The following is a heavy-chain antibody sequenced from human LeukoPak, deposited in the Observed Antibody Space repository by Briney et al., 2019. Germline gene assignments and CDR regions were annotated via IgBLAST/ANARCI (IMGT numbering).Heavy chain of an antibody. Sequence: SVKVSCKASGGTFSSYTISGVRQAPGQGLEWMGRIIPILGIANYAQKFQGRVTITVDKSTSTAYMELSSLRSEDTAVYYCARDLDRMSPNHYYYYYMDVWGKGTTVTVSS. V-gene: IGHV1-69*04. D-gene: IGHD2-8*01. CDR3: ARDLDRMSPNHYYYYYMDV. CDR2: IIPILGIA. J-gene: IGHJ6*03. CDR1: GGTFSSYT.